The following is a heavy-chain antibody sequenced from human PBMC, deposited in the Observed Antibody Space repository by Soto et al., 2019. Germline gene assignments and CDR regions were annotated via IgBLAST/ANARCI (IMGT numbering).Heavy chain of an antibody. J-gene: IGHJ5*02. CDR2: IYYSGNT. Sequence: QLQLQESGPGLVKPSETLSLTCTVSGGPMSSSSYYWGWIRQPPGKGLEWIGSIYYSGNTYYNPSRKSRVPISVDTSKNQFALKLTSVTAADTAVYYCGMLRLILNWVDPWGQGTLVTVSS. V-gene: IGHV4-39*01. CDR1: GGPMSSSSYY. CDR3: GMLRLILNWVDP. D-gene: IGHD6-19*01.